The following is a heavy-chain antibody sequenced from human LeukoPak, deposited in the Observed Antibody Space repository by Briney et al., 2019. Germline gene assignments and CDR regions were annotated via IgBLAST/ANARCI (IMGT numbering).Heavy chain of an antibody. CDR1: GFTFDDYA. J-gene: IGHJ4*02. CDR2: ISWNSGSI. D-gene: IGHD1-26*01. Sequence: GRSLRLSCAASGFTFDDYAMHWVRQAPGKGLEWVSGISWNSGSIGYADSVKGRFTISRDNAKNSLYLQMNSLRAEDTALYYCAKDIVGATWGGFDYWGQGTLVTVSS. V-gene: IGHV3-9*01. CDR3: AKDIVGATWGGFDY.